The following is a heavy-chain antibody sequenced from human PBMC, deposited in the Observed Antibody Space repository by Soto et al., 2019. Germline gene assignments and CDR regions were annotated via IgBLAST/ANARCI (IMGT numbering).Heavy chain of an antibody. J-gene: IGHJ6*02. Sequence: ASVKVSCKASGYTFTSYGISWVRQAPGQGVEWMGWISAYNGNTNYAQKLQGRVTMTTDTSTSTAYMELRSLRSDDTAVYYCARLGLRFLEWLPLKTYYYYGMDVWGQGXTVTVSS. CDR2: ISAYNGNT. CDR3: ARLGLRFLEWLPLKTYYYYGMDV. V-gene: IGHV1-18*04. CDR1: GYTFTSYG. D-gene: IGHD3-3*01.